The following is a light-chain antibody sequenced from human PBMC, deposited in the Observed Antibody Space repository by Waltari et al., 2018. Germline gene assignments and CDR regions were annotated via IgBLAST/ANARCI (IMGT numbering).Light chain of an antibody. CDR3: QQGHSPPFT. V-gene: IGKV1-39*01. CDR2: AAS. Sequence: DIQMTQSPSSLSASVGASVTITCRASQSINTYLTWYQQKPGKAPELLIYAASSLQSGVPSAFSGSGSGTDFTLTISSLQPEDFATYFCQQGHSPPFTFGPGTKVDIK. CDR1: QSINTY. J-gene: IGKJ3*01.